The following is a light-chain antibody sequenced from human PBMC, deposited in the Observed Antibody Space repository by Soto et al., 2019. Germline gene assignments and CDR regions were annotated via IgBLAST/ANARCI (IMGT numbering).Light chain of an antibody. CDR1: QGISRW. Sequence: DIQMTQSPSSVSASVGDRFTITCRASQGISRWLAWYQQKPGKAPRLLIYAASILQSGVPSRFRGSGSETDFTLTNSSMQTEDFAHYYCQQANSCPYTLGKGTKLEIK. V-gene: IGKV1-12*01. CDR3: QQANSCPYT. J-gene: IGKJ2*01. CDR2: AAS.